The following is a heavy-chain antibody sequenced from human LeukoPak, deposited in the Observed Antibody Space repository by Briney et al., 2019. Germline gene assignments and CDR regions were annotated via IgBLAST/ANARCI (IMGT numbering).Heavy chain of an antibody. V-gene: IGHV1-2*02. CDR3: ARVPVVAATGDFDY. CDR1: GYTFTGYY. D-gene: IGHD2-15*01. Sequence: ASVKVSCKASGYTFTGYYMHWVRQAPGQGLEWMGWINPNSGGTNYAQKFQGRVTMTRDTSISTAYMELSRLRSEDTAVYYCARVPVVAATGDFDYWGQGTLVTVSS. J-gene: IGHJ4*02. CDR2: INPNSGGT.